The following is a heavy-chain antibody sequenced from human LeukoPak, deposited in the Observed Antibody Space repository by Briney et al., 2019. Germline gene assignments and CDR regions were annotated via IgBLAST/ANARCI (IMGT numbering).Heavy chain of an antibody. CDR1: GYTFTSYG. Sequence: RASVKVSCKASGYTFTSYGISWVRQAPGQGLEWMGWISAYNGNTNYAQKLQGRVTMTTDTSTSTAYMELRSLRSDDTAVYYCARYGSGSYASGVFDYWGQGTLVTVSS. CDR2: ISAYNGNT. D-gene: IGHD3-10*01. V-gene: IGHV1-18*01. CDR3: ARYGSGSYASGVFDY. J-gene: IGHJ4*02.